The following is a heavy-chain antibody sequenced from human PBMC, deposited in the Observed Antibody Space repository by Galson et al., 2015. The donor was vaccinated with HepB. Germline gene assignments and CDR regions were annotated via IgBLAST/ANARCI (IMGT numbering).Heavy chain of an antibody. Sequence: TLSLTCAVSGASVSSSNWWSWVRQPPGKGLEWIGEIYHSGSTNYNPSLKSRVTISVDKSKNQFSLKLRSVTAADTAVYYCARATYYDFWSGNYLFYAMDVWGQGTTVTVSS. CDR1: GASVSSSNW. V-gene: IGHV4-4*02. CDR3: ARATYYDFWSGNYLFYAMDV. CDR2: IYHSGST. D-gene: IGHD3-3*01. J-gene: IGHJ6*02.